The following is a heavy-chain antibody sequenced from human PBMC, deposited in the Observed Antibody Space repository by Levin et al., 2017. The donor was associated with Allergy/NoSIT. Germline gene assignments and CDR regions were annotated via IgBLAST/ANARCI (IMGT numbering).Heavy chain of an antibody. CDR2: IYPGDSDT. J-gene: IGHJ3*02. D-gene: IGHD6-6*01. CDR3: ARRRSSSSFHHDAFDI. Sequence: ASVKVSCKGSGYSFTSYWIGWVRQMPGKGLEWMGIIYPGDSDTRYSPSFQGQVTISADKSISTAYLQWSSLKASDTAMYYCARRRSSSSFHHDAFDIWGQGTMVTVSS. V-gene: IGHV5-51*01. CDR1: GYSFTSYW.